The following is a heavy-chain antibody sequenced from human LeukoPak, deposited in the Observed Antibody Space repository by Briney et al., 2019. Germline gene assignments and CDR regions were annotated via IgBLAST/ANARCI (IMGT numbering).Heavy chain of an antibody. CDR1: GGSFSGYY. V-gene: IGHV4-34*01. Sequence: PSETLSLTCAVYGGSFSGYYWSWIRQPPGKGLEWIGEINHSGSTNYNPSLKSRVTISVDTSKNQFFLKLSSVPAADTAVSYCARARTMVRGVIIKPYYGMDVWGKGTTVTVSS. CDR2: INHSGST. CDR3: ARARTMVRGVIIKPYYGMDV. D-gene: IGHD3-10*01. J-gene: IGHJ6*04.